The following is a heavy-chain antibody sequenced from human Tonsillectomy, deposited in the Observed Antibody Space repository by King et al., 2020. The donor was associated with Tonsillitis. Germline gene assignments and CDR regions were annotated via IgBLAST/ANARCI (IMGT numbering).Heavy chain of an antibody. J-gene: IGHJ3*02. Sequence: VQLVESGGGLAKPGGSLTLSCVVSGSTFSDAWMRDAWMSWVRQAPGKGLELIGRIKSKGGGGTTDYAAPVKGRFTISRDDSRNTIFLQMNSLKTEDTARYYCTQDKTEHGAFDIWGQGAMVTVSS. V-gene: IGHV3-15*01. CDR1: GSTFSDAWMRDAW. CDR2: IKSKGGGGTT. D-gene: IGHD2-15*01. CDR3: TQDKTEHGAFDI.